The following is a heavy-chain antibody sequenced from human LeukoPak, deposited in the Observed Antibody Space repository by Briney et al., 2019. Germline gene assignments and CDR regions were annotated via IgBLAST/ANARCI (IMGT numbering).Heavy chain of an antibody. D-gene: IGHD1-26*01. Sequence: SETLSLTCTVSAGSISSFYWSWIRQSPEKGLEWIGYMYRGGSPKYNPSLKSRVTMSVDTSKNHFSLKLSSVTAADTAVYYCARHMGATGLDYWGQGTLVTVSS. CDR1: AGSISSFY. V-gene: IGHV4-59*01. CDR2: MYRGGSP. J-gene: IGHJ4*02. CDR3: ARHMGATGLDY.